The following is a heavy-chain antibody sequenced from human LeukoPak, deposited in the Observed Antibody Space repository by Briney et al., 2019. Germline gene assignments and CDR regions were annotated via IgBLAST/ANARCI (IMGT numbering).Heavy chain of an antibody. Sequence: SQTLPLTCAISGDSVSSNSAAWNWIRQSPSRGLEWLGSTYYRSKWYNDYAVSVKSRITINPDTSKNQFSLQLNSVTPEDTAVYYCAKGRVDYYDSSDAFDIWGQGTMVTVSS. CDR3: AKGRVDYYDSSDAFDI. J-gene: IGHJ3*02. V-gene: IGHV6-1*01. D-gene: IGHD3-22*01. CDR2: TYYRSKWYN. CDR1: GDSVSSNSAA.